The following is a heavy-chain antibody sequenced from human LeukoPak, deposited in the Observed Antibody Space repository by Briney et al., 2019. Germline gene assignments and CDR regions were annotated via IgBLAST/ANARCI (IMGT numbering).Heavy chain of an antibody. D-gene: IGHD6-13*01. V-gene: IGHV4-59*01. CDR1: GGSISSCY. CDR2: IYYSGST. CDR3: ARAAGYSSSWNIYYYYGMDV. J-gene: IGHJ6*02. Sequence: PSETLSLTCTVSGGSISSCYWSWIRQPPGKGLEWIGYIYYSGSTNYNPSLKSRVTKSVDTSKNQSSLKLSSVTAADTDVYYCARAAGYSSSWNIYYYYGMDVWGQGTTVTVSS.